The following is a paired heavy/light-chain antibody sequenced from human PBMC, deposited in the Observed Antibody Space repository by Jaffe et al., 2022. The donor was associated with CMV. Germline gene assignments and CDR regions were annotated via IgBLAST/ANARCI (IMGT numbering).Light chain of an antibody. CDR1: QSLLHSDGKTY. J-gene: IGKJ3*01. V-gene: IGKV2D-29*01. CDR3: MQSIHPFT. CDR2: EVS. Sequence: DIVMTQTPLSLSVTPGQPASISCKSSQSLLHSDGKTYLYWYLQKPGQPPQLLIYEVSNRFSGVPDRFSGSGSGTDFTLKISRVEAEDVGVYYCMQSIHPFTFGPGTKVDIK.
Heavy chain of an antibody. CDR2: ISSSGSTI. CDR1: GFTFSDYY. V-gene: IGHV3-11*01. CDR3: ARDQGAAPFDY. Sequence: QVQLVESGGGLVKPGGSLRLSCAASGFTFSDYYMSWIRQAPGKGLEWVSYISSSGSTIYYADSVKGRFTISRDNAKNSLYLQMNSLRAEDTAVYYCARDQGAAPFDYWGQGTLVTVSS. J-gene: IGHJ4*02. D-gene: IGHD1-26*01.